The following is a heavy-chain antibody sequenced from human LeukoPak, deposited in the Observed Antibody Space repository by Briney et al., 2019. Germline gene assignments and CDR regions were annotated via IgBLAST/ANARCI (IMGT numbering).Heavy chain of an antibody. J-gene: IGHJ3*02. Sequence: PGGSLRLSCAASEFPFSKYAMSWVRQAPRKGLEWVSTITGSGRSTSYAASVKGRFIASRDNSQNTLSLQMNSLRAEDTAVYYCATGGDAFDIWGQGTMVTVSS. CDR3: ATGGDAFDI. V-gene: IGHV3-23*01. CDR2: ITGSGRST. D-gene: IGHD1-26*01. CDR1: EFPFSKYA.